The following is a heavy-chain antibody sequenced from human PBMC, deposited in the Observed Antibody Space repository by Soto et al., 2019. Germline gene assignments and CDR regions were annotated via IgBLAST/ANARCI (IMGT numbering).Heavy chain of an antibody. CDR3: EAETILAYCGGVCYPGSNAFDI. CDR2: IVVGSGNT. V-gene: IGHV1-58*01. Sequence: TSVKVACKASGFSFTISAVQWVRQARGQSLEWTRWIVVGSGNTNYAQKLQERVTITRDMSTSTAYMELSSLRSEGTAVYYCEAETILAYCGGVCYPGSNAFDIWGQGTMV. CDR1: GFSFTISA. D-gene: IGHD2-21*02. J-gene: IGHJ3*02.